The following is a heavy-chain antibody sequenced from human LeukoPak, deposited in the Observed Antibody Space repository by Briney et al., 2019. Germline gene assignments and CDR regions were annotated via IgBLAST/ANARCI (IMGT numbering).Heavy chain of an antibody. CDR2: IYYSRST. V-gene: IGHV4-59*08. D-gene: IGHD6-19*01. Sequence: SESLSLSCTVSGGSMSTSYWSWIRQPPGEGLEWIGYIYYSRSTNYNPSFKSRVAISVDTSKNQFSLKLSSVAAADTAVYYCATWGIAVAGTFDFWGQGTLVTVST. CDR3: ATWGIAVAGTFDF. CDR1: GGSMSTSY. J-gene: IGHJ4*02.